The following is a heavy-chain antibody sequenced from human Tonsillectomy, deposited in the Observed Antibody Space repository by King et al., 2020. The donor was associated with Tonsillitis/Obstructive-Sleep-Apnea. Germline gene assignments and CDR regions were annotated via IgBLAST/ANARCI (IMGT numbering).Heavy chain of an antibody. D-gene: IGHD5-18*01. CDR1: GFTFSTYD. J-gene: IGHJ6*03. V-gene: IGHV3-13*01. Sequence: EVQLVESGGGLVQPGGSLRLSCAASGFTFSTYDMHWVRQPTGKGLEWVAAIGPAGDTSFPGSVKGRFTISRENAKNSLYLQMNSLRAGDTAVYYCARGGQLRQYSYYYMYVWGKGTTVTVSS. CDR3: ARGGQLRQYSYYYMYV. CDR2: IGPAGDT.